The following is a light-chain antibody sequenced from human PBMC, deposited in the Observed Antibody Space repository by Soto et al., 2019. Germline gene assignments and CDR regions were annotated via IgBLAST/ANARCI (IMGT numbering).Light chain of an antibody. V-gene: IGKV3-20*01. CDR3: QQYGSSPH. CDR1: QTIGDND. Sequence: PGERGTLSCRASQTIGDNDLAWYQQKPGQAPRLLIYGASSRATGIPDRFSGSGSGTDFTLTISSLEHEDFAVYYCQQYGSSPHFGGGTKVEIK. CDR2: GAS. J-gene: IGKJ4*01.